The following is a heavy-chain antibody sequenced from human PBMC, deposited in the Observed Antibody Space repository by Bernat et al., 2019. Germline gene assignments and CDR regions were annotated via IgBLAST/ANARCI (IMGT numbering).Heavy chain of an antibody. V-gene: IGHV4-39*01. Sequence: QLQLQESGPGLVKPSETLSLTCTVSGGSISSSSYYWGWIRQPPGKGLEWIGSIYYSGSTYYNPSLKSRVTISVDTSKNQFSLKLSSVTAADTAVYYCARHGGWLRLRSFDYWGQGTLVTVSS. D-gene: IGHD5-12*01. CDR3: ARHGGWLRLRSFDY. CDR2: IYYSGST. CDR1: GGSISSSSYY. J-gene: IGHJ4*02.